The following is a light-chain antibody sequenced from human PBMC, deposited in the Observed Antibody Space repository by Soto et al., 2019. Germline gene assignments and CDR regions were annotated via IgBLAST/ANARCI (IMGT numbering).Light chain of an antibody. CDR1: QEISNH. CDR2: DAS. J-gene: IGKJ4*01. V-gene: IGKV1-16*02. Sequence: DIKMTQSPSSLSASVGDRVTITCRASQEISNHLAWFQQKPGKPPKSLIYDASSLQSGVPSKFSGSGSGTDFTLTISSLQPEDFATYYCQQYHNYPVTVGGGTKVEIK. CDR3: QQYHNYPVT.